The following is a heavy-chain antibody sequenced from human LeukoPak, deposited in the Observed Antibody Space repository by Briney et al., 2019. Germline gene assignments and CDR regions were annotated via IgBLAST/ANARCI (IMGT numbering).Heavy chain of an antibody. J-gene: IGHJ4*02. Sequence: GGSLSLSCAPSRLTLSSYATSWVRHAPGEGLEWVSCTSGSGRRILYRDSVKGRFTLSRHNSKNTLCLQMNSLRAEDTALYYCAKAYDSVKPFDFWGQGTLVTVSS. CDR1: RLTLSSYA. D-gene: IGHD3-9*01. CDR2: TSGSGRRI. CDR3: AKAYDSVKPFDF. V-gene: IGHV3-23*01.